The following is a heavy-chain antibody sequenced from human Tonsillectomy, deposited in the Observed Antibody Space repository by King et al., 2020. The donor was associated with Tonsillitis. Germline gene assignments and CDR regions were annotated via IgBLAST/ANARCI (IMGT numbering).Heavy chain of an antibody. V-gene: IGHV2-5*02. J-gene: IGHJ4*02. D-gene: IGHD1-26*01. CDR3: AHIQALRRVGASSVAY. CDR1: GFSLTTTRVG. Sequence: ITLKESGPSLVKPTQTLTLTCTFSGFSLTTTRVGVSWIRQPPGKALEWLALVYWDDEKAYSPSLKNRLTITKDTSQNQVVLTMTNMDPLDTGTYYCAHIQALRRVGASSVAYWGQGTLVAVSS. CDR2: VYWDDEK.